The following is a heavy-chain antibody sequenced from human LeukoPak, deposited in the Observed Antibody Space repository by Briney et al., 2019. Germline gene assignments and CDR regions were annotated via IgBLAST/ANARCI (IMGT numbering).Heavy chain of an antibody. CDR2: IIPIFGTA. D-gene: IGHD3-3*01. J-gene: IGHJ6*03. Sequence: GASVKVSCKASGGTFSSYAISWVRQAPGQGLEWMGGIIPIFGTANYAQKFQGRVTITTDESTSTAYMELSSLRSEDTAVYYCARAGYYDFWSGTRDYYYYMDVWGKGTTVTVSS. CDR3: ARAGYYDFWSGTRDYYYYMDV. CDR1: GGTFSSYA. V-gene: IGHV1-69*05.